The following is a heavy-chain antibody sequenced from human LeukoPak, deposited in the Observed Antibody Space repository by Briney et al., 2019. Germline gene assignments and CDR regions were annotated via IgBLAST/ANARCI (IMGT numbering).Heavy chain of an antibody. D-gene: IGHD6-19*01. Sequence: GGSLRLSCAVSGFTFSSYAMSWVRQSPGKGLEWVSGISGGGGRTYYADSVKGRFTISRENSKNTLFLQMNSLRVEDMAVYYCAKDKDVYAYGWADYWGQGTLVTVSS. V-gene: IGHV3-23*01. J-gene: IGHJ4*02. CDR3: AKDKDVYAYGWADY. CDR2: ISGGGGRT. CDR1: GFTFSSYA.